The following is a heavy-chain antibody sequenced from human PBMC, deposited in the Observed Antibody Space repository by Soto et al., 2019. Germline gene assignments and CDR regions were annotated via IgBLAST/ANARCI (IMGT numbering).Heavy chain of an antibody. J-gene: IGHJ6*02. CDR2: INPNSGGT. D-gene: IGHD4-17*01. CDR3: ARDPYGDYGYGMDV. V-gene: IGHV1-2*04. Sequence: ASVKVSCKASGYTFTGYYMHWVRQAPGQGLEWMGWINPNSGGTNYAQKFQGWVTMTRDTSISTAYMELSRLRSDDTAVYYCARDPYGDYGYGMDVWGQGTTVTVSS. CDR1: GYTFTGYY.